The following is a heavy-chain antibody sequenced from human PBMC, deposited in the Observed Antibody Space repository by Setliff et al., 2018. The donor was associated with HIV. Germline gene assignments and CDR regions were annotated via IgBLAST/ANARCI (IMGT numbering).Heavy chain of an antibody. CDR3: ARDFDLLTGYYAN. J-gene: IGHJ4*02. D-gene: IGHD3-9*01. V-gene: IGHV4-30-2*01. Sequence: SETLSLTCAVSGGSISSGGYSWSWIRQPPGKGLEWIGYIYHSGSTNYNPSLKSRVTISVDTSKNYFSLMLSSVTAADTAVYYCARDFDLLTGYYANWGQGTLVTVSS. CDR2: IYHSGST. CDR1: GGSISSGGYS.